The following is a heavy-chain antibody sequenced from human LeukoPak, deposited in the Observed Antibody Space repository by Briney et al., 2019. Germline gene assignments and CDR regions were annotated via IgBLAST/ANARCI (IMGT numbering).Heavy chain of an antibody. V-gene: IGHV1-2*06. Sequence: ASVKVSCKASGYTFTGYYMHWVRQAPGQGLEWMGRINPNSGGTNYAQKFQGRATMTRDTSIGTAYMELSRLRSDDTAVYYCARSSSASRDDYWGQGTLVTVSS. CDR1: GYTFTGYY. J-gene: IGHJ4*02. CDR2: INPNSGGT. D-gene: IGHD6-6*01. CDR3: ARSSSASRDDY.